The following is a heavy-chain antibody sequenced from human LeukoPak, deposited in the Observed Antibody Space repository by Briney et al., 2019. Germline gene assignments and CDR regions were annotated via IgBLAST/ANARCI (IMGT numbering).Heavy chain of an antibody. CDR2: FDPEDGET. J-gene: IGHJ4*02. V-gene: IGHV1-24*01. CDR3: ATGGYSYGSLFDY. Sequence: ASVKVSCKVSGYTLTELSMNWVRQAPGKGLEWMGGFDPEDGETIYAQKFQGRVTMTEDTSTDTAYMELSSLRSEDTAVYYCATGGYSYGSLFDYWGQGTLVTVYS. CDR1: GYTLTELS. D-gene: IGHD5-18*01.